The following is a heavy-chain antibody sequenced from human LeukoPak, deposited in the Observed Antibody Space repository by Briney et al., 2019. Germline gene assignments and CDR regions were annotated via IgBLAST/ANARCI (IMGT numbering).Heavy chain of an antibody. CDR3: AGGWYYDSSGEVRIDY. J-gene: IGHJ4*02. Sequence: KPSETLSLTCTVSGGSISSYYWSWIRQPAGKGLEWIGRIYTSGSTNYNPSLKSRVTMSVDTSKNQFSLKLSSVTAADTAVYYCAGGWYYDSSGEVRIDYWGQGTLVTVSS. CDR2: IYTSGST. D-gene: IGHD3-22*01. V-gene: IGHV4-4*07. CDR1: GGSISSYY.